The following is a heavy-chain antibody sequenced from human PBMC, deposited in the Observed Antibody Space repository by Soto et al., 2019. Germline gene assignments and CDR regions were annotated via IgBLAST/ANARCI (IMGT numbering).Heavy chain of an antibody. CDR1: GYTFTSHW. V-gene: IGHV5-51*01. CDR2: IYPGDSHT. D-gene: IGHD4-17*01. CDR3: ARPPMDYGDYVSRDY. J-gene: IGHJ4*02. Sequence: PGESLKISCKGSGYTFTSHWIGWVRQMPGKGLEWMGIIYPGDSHTRYSPSFQGQVTISADKSISTAYLQWSSLKASDTAMYYCARPPMDYGDYVSRDYWGQGTLVTVSS.